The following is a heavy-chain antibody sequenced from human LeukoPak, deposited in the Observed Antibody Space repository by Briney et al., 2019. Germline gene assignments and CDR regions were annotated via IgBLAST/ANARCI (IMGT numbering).Heavy chain of an antibody. D-gene: IGHD3-3*01. J-gene: IGHJ3*02. CDR3: ARGTIFGVVIAAFDI. Sequence: SETLSLSCTVSGGSISSYYWSWIRQPPGKGLEWIGYIYYSGSTNYNPSLKSRVTISVDTSKNQFSLKLSSVTAADTAVYYCARGTIFGVVIAAFDIWGQGTMVTVSS. CDR2: IYYSGST. CDR1: GGSISSYY. V-gene: IGHV4-59*01.